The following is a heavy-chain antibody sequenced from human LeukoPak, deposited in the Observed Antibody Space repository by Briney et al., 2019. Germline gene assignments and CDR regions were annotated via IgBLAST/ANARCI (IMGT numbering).Heavy chain of an antibody. CDR1: GFTFSNYA. CDR2: ISYGGSNK. V-gene: IGHV3-30*04. Sequence: PGGSLRLSCVASGFTFSNYAMHWVRQAPAKGLEWVAVISYGGSNKNYADSVKGRFTISRDNSKNTLYLQMISLRAEDTAVYYCARGQFRLSDYDSSGFDYWGQGTLVTVSS. CDR3: ARGQFRLSDYDSSGFDY. D-gene: IGHD3-22*01. J-gene: IGHJ4*02.